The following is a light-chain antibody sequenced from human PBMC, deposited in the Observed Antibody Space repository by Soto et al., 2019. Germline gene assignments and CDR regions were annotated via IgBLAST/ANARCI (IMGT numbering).Light chain of an antibody. J-gene: IGKJ1*01. CDR1: QSVVYSDGIAY. Sequence: DVVMTQSPLSLPVTLGQSASISCRSSQSVVYSDGIAYLSWFQQRPGQSPRRLIYKASNRDSGVTDRFRGSGSGTDFTLTISRVEAEDVGVYYCMQGKHWPPTFGRGTKVEIK. CDR2: KAS. V-gene: IGKV2-30*01. CDR3: MQGKHWPPT.